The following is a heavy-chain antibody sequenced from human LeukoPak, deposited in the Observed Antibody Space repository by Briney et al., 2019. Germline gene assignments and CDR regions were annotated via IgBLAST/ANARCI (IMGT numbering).Heavy chain of an antibody. CDR1: GFTFSNYA. CDR2: FTVSGGNT. D-gene: IGHD3-10*01. V-gene: IGHV3-23*01. J-gene: IGHJ4*02. CDR3: ARGDGLWFGELFTY. Sequence: QPGGSLRLSCAASGFTFSNYAMSWARQAPGKGLEWVSSFTVSGGNTHYADSVKGRCTISRDNSKNTLYLQINNLRAEDTAVYYCARGDGLWFGELFTYWGQGTPVTVSS.